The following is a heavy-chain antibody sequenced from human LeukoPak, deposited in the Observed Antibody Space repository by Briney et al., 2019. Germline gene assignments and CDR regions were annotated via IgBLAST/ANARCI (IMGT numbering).Heavy chain of an antibody. CDR3: ARDSPRNGYSYGPVLSDLGSGPGWFDP. D-gene: IGHD5-18*01. J-gene: IGHJ5*02. Sequence: PGGSLRLSCAASGFTFSSYAMNWVRQAPGKGLEWVSYISSSGSTIYYADSVKGRFTISRDNAKNSLYLQMNSLRAEDTAVYYCARDSPRNGYSYGPVLSDLGSGPGWFDPWGQGTLVTVSS. V-gene: IGHV3-48*03. CDR1: GFTFSSYA. CDR2: ISSSGSTI.